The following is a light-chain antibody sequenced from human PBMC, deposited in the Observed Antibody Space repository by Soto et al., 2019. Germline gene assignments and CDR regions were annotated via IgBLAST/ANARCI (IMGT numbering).Light chain of an antibody. CDR1: SSDVGGYNY. CDR2: EVS. Sequence: QSALTQPPSASGSPGQSVTISCTGTSSDVGGYNYVSWYQQHPGKAPKLIIYEVSQRPSGVPDRFSGSRSDNTASLTVSGLQAEDEADYYCSSYAGSNNLGVFGGGTKVTVL. CDR3: SSYAGSNNLGV. V-gene: IGLV2-8*01. J-gene: IGLJ2*01.